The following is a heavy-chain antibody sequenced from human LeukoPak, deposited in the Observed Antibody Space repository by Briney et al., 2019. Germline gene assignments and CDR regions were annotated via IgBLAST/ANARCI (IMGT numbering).Heavy chain of an antibody. CDR3: ARGPAVLSSGYYLGYYFDY. CDR2: IKHDGST. J-gene: IGHJ4*02. V-gene: IGHV4-34*01. CDR1: GGSFSGDF. Sequence: ASETLSLTCAAYGGSFSGDFWSWLRQSPGKGLEWIGEIKHDGSTTYNPSLKSRVTISVDTSKNQFSLKLSSVTAADTAVYYCARGPAVLSSGYYLGYYFDYWGQGTLVTVSS. D-gene: IGHD3-22*01.